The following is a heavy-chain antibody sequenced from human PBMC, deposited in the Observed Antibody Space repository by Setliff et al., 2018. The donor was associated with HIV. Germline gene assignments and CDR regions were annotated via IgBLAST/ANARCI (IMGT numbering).Heavy chain of an antibody. CDR2: IKSDGSYT. CDR3: VRGLAAAGGYAMDV. Sequence: GGSLRLSCAASGFTFSSYWMHWVRQAPGKGLVWVSRIKSDGSYTSYADSAKGRFTVSRDNAKNTLHLQMNSLRAEDTAVYYCVRGLAAAGGYAMDVWGQGTTVTVSS. V-gene: IGHV3-74*01. J-gene: IGHJ6*02. CDR1: GFTFSSYW. D-gene: IGHD6-13*01.